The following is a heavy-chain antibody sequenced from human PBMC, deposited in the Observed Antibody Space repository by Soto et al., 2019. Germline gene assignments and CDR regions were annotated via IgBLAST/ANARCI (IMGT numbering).Heavy chain of an antibody. D-gene: IGHD3-3*01. J-gene: IGHJ6*02. CDR1: GYTFTNSG. CDR3: ARDLGFTTFGVYSMYYYGMDV. CDR2: INTDNGNT. Sequence: ASVKVSCKASGYTFTNSGIIWVRQAPGQGFERLGWINTDNGNTNYAQHLQGRVTLTTDTSTSTAYMDLRSLRSDDTAVYYCARDLGFTTFGVYSMYYYGMDVCGPGTTVTVSS. V-gene: IGHV1-18*01.